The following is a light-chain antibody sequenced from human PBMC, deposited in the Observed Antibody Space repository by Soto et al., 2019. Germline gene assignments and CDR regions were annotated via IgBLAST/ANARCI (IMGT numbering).Light chain of an antibody. CDR3: QSYDSSLSVV. CDR1: SSNIGAGYD. CDR2: GNS. J-gene: IGLJ2*01. V-gene: IGLV1-40*01. Sequence: QSVLTQPPSVSGARGHRVTISCTGSSSNIGAGYDVHWYQQLPGTAPKLLIYGNSNRPSGVPDRFSGSKSGTSASLAITGLQAEDEADYYCQSYDSSLSVVFGGGTQLTVL.